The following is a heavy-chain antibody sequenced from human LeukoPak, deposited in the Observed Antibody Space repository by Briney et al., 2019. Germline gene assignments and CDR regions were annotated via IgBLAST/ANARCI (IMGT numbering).Heavy chain of an antibody. CDR1: GGTFSCYA. D-gene: IGHD6-19*01. CDR2: IIPILGIA. CDR3: ARLVSGWYEEDY. J-gene: IGHJ4*02. V-gene: IGHV1-69*04. Sequence: SVKVSCKASGGTFSCYAISWVRQAPGQGLEWMGRIIPILGIANYAQKFQGRVTITADKSTSTAYMELSSLRSEDTAVYYCARLVSGWYEEDYWGQGTLVTVSS.